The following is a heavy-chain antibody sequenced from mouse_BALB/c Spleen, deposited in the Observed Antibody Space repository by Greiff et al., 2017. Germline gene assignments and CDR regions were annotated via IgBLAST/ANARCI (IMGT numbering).Heavy chain of an antibody. Sequence: EVQRVESGGDLVKPGGSLKLSCAASGFTFSSYGMSWVSQTPDKRLEWVATISSGGSYTYYTDSVKGRFTISRDNAKNTLYLQMSSLKSTDTAMYYCARQKKYGNLHCMDYWGQGTSVTVSS. V-gene: IGHV5-6*01. CDR2: ISSGGSYT. D-gene: IGHD2-10*02. J-gene: IGHJ4*01. CDR1: GFTFSSYG. CDR3: ARQKKYGNLHCMDY.